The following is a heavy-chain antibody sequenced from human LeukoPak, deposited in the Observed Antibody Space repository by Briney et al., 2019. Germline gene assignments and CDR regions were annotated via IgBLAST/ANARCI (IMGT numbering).Heavy chain of an antibody. J-gene: IGHJ6*03. V-gene: IGHV3-7*01. CDR1: GFTFSSYW. D-gene: IGHD6-13*01. Sequence: GGSLRLSCAASGFTFSSYWMSWVRQAPGKGLEWVANIKQGGSEKYYVDSVKGRFTISRDNAKNSLYLQMNSLRAEDTAVYYCARDSYSSSWTYYYYYYMDVWGKGTTVTVSS. CDR3: ARDSYSSSWTYYYYYYMDV. CDR2: IKQGGSEK.